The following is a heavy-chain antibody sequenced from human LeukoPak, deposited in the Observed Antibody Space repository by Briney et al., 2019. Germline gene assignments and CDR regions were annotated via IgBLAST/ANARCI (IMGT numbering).Heavy chain of an antibody. CDR1: GYTFTSYD. Sequence: ASVKVSCKASGYTFTSYDINWVRQASGQGLEWMGWINPNSGGTNYAQKFQDRVTMTRDTSISTAYMELSRLKSDDTAVYYCATAERAAKIDYWGQGTLVTVSS. V-gene: IGHV1-2*02. J-gene: IGHJ4*02. CDR2: INPNSGGT. D-gene: IGHD6-25*01. CDR3: ATAERAAKIDY.